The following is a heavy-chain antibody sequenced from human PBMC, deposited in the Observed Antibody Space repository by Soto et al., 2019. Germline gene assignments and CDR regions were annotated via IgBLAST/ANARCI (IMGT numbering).Heavy chain of an antibody. V-gene: IGHV4-31*03. CDR2: IYYSGST. Sequence: QVQLQESGPGLVKPSQTLSLTCTVSGGSISSGGYYWSWIRQHPGKGLEWTGYIYYSGSTYYNPSLKRRVTISVDTSKNQFSLKLSSVTAADTAVYYCARDGGRYYAFDIWGQGTMVTVSS. CDR3: ARDGGRYYAFDI. J-gene: IGHJ3*02. D-gene: IGHD1-26*01. CDR1: GGSISSGGYY.